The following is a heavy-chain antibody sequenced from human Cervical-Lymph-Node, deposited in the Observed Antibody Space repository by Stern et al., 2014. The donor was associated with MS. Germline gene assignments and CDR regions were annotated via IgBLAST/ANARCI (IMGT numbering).Heavy chain of an antibody. CDR1: GFTFSSYT. V-gene: IGHV3-21*01. Sequence: VQLVESGGGLVKPGGSLRLSCAASGFTFSSYTMNWVRQAPGKGLEWVASISTGGSYIYYADSMQGRFTISRDTAQNSLYLHMNRLRAEDTAVYYCARGRGGNYRYYFDYWGQGTLVTVSS. CDR2: ISTGGSYI. J-gene: IGHJ4*02. CDR3: ARGRGGNYRYYFDY. D-gene: IGHD4-23*01.